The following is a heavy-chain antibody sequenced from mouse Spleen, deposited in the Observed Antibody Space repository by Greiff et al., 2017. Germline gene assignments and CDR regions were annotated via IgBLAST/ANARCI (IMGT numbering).Heavy chain of an antibody. CDR1: GFDFSRYW. CDR3: ARRGNDYDY. Sequence: VQLKESGGGLVQPGGSLKLSCAASGFDFSRYWMSWVRQAPGKGLEWIGEINPDSSTINYTPSLKDKFIISRDNAKNPLYLHMSKVRSEDTALYYCARRGNDYDYWGQGTTLTVSS. CDR2: INPDSSTI. D-gene: IGHD2-13*01. V-gene: IGHV4-1*02. J-gene: IGHJ2*01.